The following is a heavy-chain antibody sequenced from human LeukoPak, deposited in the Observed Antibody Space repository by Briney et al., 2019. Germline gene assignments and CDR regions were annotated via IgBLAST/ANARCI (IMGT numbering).Heavy chain of an antibody. J-gene: IGHJ4*02. CDR3: AKDPAYYDSSGYYSTMDYFDY. D-gene: IGHD3-22*01. V-gene: IGHV3-30-3*01. Sequence: GGSLRLSCAASGFTFSTSSMHWVRQTPGKGLDWVALISSDGNNKYYANSVKGRFTISRDNSKNTLSLQMNSLRDDDTAVYYCAKDPAYYDSSGYYSTMDYFDYWGLGTLVTVSS. CDR1: GFTFSTSS. CDR2: ISSDGNNK.